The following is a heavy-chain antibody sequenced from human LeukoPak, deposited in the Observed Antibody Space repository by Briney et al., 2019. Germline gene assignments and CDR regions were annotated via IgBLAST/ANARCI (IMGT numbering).Heavy chain of an antibody. CDR1: GGSFSGYY. Sequence: SETLSLTCAVYGGSFSGYYWSWIRQPPGKGLEWIGEINHSGSTNYNPSLKSRVTISVDTSKNQFSLKLSSVTAADTAVYYCARGLGYSSSWYQYCGQGTLVTVSS. CDR2: INHSGST. V-gene: IGHV4-34*01. J-gene: IGHJ4*02. CDR3: ARGLGYSSSWYQY. D-gene: IGHD6-13*01.